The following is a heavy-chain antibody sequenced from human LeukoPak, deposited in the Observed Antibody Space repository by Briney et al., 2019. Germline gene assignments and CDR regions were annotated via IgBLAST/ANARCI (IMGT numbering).Heavy chain of an antibody. D-gene: IGHD6-25*01. CDR1: GGSISSSSYY. Sequence: SEALSLTCTVSGGSISSSSYYWGWIRQPPGKGLEWIGNTYYGGDTYYNPSLKSRVTISVDTSKNQFSLELNSVTAADTAVYYCAAAFDYWGQGILVTVSS. CDR3: AAAFDY. J-gene: IGHJ4*02. CDR2: TYYGGDT. V-gene: IGHV4-39*01.